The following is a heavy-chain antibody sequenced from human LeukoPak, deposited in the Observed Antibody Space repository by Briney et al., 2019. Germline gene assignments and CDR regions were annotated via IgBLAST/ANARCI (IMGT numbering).Heavy chain of an antibody. CDR2: IFYNGKT. CDR3: ARHRDTGYYYYMDV. D-gene: IGHD1-1*01. V-gene: IGHV4-39*01. Sequence: SETLSLTCTVSGGSISSSSYYWGWIRQPPGKGLEWIGNIFYNGKTYYNPSLKSRVTISVDTSKNQFSLKLSSVTAADTAVYLCARHRDTGYYYYMDVWGTGTTVTVSS. J-gene: IGHJ6*03. CDR1: GGSISSSSYY.